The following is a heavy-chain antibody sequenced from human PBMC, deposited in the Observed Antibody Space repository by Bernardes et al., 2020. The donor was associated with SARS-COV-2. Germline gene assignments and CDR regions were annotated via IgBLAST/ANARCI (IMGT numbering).Heavy chain of an antibody. Sequence: SGPTLVKPTETLTLTCTVSGFSLSNARMGVSWIRQPPVKALEWLAHIFSNDEKSYSTSLKSRLTISKDTSKSQVVLTMTNMDPVDTATYYCARIRVVVAATYYYYYGMDVWGQGTTVTVSS. D-gene: IGHD2-15*01. J-gene: IGHJ6*02. CDR2: IFSNDEK. CDR3: ARIRVVVAATYYYYYGMDV. V-gene: IGHV2-26*01. CDR1: GFSLSNARMG.